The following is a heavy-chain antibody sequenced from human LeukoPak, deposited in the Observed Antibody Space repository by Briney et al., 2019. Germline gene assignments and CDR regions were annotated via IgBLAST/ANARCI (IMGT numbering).Heavy chain of an antibody. Sequence: ASVKVACKASGYTFIGYYMHWVRQAAGRGLEWMGWINPNSGGTNYAQKFQGRVTMTRDTSISTAYMELSRLRSDDTAVYYCARGYNWNYYFDYWGQGTLVTVSS. CDR3: ARGYNWNYYFDY. J-gene: IGHJ4*02. CDR2: INPNSGGT. CDR1: GYTFIGYY. D-gene: IGHD1-7*01. V-gene: IGHV1-2*02.